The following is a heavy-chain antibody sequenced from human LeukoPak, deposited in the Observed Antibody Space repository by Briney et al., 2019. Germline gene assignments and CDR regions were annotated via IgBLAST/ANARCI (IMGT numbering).Heavy chain of an antibody. CDR3: ARSWVLHGGFDS. CDR2: IYPSDSDT. J-gene: IGHJ4*02. CDR1: GYSFTNYW. D-gene: IGHD2-8*01. Sequence: GESLKISCKGFGYSFTNYWVGWVRQMPGKGLGWMGAIYPSDSDTRYSPSFQGQVTISADKSISTAYLQWSSLKASDTAMYYCARSWVLHGGFDSWGQGTLVTVSS. V-gene: IGHV5-51*01.